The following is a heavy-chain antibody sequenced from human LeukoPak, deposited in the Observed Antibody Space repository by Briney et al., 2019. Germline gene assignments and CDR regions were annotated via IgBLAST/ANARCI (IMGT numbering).Heavy chain of an antibody. CDR1: GFTVSSNC. J-gene: IGHJ3*02. D-gene: IGHD3-22*01. V-gene: IGHV3-66*01. CDR3: ATRYYDSSGYYLDAFDI. CDR2: ICSGGST. Sequence: GGSLRLSCAASGFTVSSNCVNWVRQAPGKGLKWVSVICSGGSTNYADSVKGRFTISRDNSKNTLYLQMNSLRAEDTAVYYCATRYYDSSGYYLDAFDIWGQGTMVTVSS.